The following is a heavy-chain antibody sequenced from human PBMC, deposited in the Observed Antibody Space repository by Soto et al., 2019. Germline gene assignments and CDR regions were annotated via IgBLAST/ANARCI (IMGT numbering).Heavy chain of an antibody. V-gene: IGHV4-31*03. Sequence: QVQLQESGPGLVKPSQTLSLTCTVSGGSISSGGTGSYWTWIRQLPGKGLEWIGYIYYTGNTYYNPSLQSRPTISIDTSENQFSLKLTSVTAEDTAVYFCASGHDAYKVRYWGQGTLVTVSS. D-gene: IGHD1-1*01. CDR2: IYYTGNT. CDR1: GGSISSGGTGSY. J-gene: IGHJ4*02. CDR3: ASGHDAYKVRY.